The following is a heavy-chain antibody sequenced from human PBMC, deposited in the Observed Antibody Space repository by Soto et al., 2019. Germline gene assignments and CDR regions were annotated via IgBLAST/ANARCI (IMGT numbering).Heavy chain of an antibody. J-gene: IGHJ4*02. Sequence: QITLKESGPTLVKPTQTLTLTCTFSGFSLSTSGVGVGWIRQPPGKALEWLALIYWDDDKRYSPSLKSRLTITKDTSKNQVVLTMTNMDPVDTATYYCARTDYGGKCPSFDYWGQGTLVTVSS. CDR2: IYWDDDK. V-gene: IGHV2-5*02. CDR3: ARTDYGGKCPSFDY. D-gene: IGHD4-17*01. CDR1: GFSLSTSGVG.